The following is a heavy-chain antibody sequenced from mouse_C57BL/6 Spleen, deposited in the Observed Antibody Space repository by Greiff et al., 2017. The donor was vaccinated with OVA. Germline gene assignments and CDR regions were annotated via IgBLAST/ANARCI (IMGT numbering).Heavy chain of an antibody. CDR3: ARSGMVTTGFDY. V-gene: IGHV1-64*01. CDR2: IHPNSGST. J-gene: IGHJ2*01. CDR1: GYTFTSYW. D-gene: IGHD2-2*01. Sequence: QVQLQQPGAELVKPGASVKLSCKASGYTFTSYWMHWVKQRPGQGLEWIGMIHPNSGSTNYNEKFKSKATLTVDKSSSTAYMQLSSLTSEDPAVYYCARSGMVTTGFDYWGQGTTLTVSS.